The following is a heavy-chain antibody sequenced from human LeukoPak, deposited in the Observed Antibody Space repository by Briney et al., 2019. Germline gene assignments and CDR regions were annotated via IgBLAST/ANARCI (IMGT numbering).Heavy chain of an antibody. J-gene: IGHJ5*02. CDR2: INPSSGGT. Sequence: GASVKVSCKASGYTSIDYYIHWVRQAPGQGLEWMGRINPSSGGTNYAQKFQGRVTMTRDTSITTAYMELSRLRSDDTAVYYCARDDNSGYYSGPWGQGTLVTVSS. V-gene: IGHV1-2*06. CDR1: GYTSIDYY. CDR3: ARDDNSGYYSGP. D-gene: IGHD3-22*01.